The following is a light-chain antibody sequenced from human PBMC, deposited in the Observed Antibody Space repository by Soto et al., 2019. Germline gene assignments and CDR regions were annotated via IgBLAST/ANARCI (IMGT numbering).Light chain of an antibody. CDR1: QVFSSW. J-gene: IGKJ2*01. V-gene: IGKV1-12*02. Sequence: DILMTQSPSSVSASVGDRVTITCRASQVFSSWLAWYQQKPGKAPKLLIYAASSLQSGVPSRFSGSASGTDFTLTISSLQPEDFATYYCQQANSFPYTFGQGTKLEIK. CDR3: QQANSFPYT. CDR2: AAS.